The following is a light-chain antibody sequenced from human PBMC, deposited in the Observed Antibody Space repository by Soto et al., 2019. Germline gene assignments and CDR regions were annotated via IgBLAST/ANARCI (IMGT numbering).Light chain of an antibody. V-gene: IGKV3-15*01. CDR3: QQYNDWPPLT. CDR2: GAS. Sequence: EIVMTQSPATLSVSPGERATLSCRASQSVSSNLAWYQQKPGQAPRLLIYGASTRATGIPARFSGSGSGTEFTLTISSLQSEDFALYFRQQYNDWPPLTFGGGNKVEIK. J-gene: IGKJ4*01. CDR1: QSVSSN.